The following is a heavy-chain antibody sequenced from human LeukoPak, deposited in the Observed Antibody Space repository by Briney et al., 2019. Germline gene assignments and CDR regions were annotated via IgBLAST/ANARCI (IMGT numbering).Heavy chain of an antibody. D-gene: IGHD3-3*01. V-gene: IGHV4-39*07. Sequence: SETLSLTCTVSGGSISSTSYSWGWIRQPPGKGLEWIGSIYYSGSTYYNPSLKSRFTISVDTSMNQFSLKLSSVTAADTAVYYCARDFWSGSNWFDPGGQGTLVTVSA. CDR2: IYYSGST. CDR1: GGSISSTSYS. J-gene: IGHJ5*02. CDR3: ARDFWSGSNWFDP.